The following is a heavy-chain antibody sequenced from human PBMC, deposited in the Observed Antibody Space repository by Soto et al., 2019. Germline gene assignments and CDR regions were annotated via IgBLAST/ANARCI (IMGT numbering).Heavy chain of an antibody. D-gene: IGHD3-22*01. J-gene: IGHJ4*02. CDR2: ISGSGGST. CDR1: GFTFSSYA. CDR3: AKGLSRSYYYYDSSGFFDY. V-gene: IGHV3-23*01. Sequence: GGSLRLSCAASGFTFSSYAMSWVRQAPGKALEWVSAISGSGGSTYYADSVKGRFTISRDNSKNTLYLQMNSLRAEDTAVYYCAKGLSRSYYYYDSSGFFDYWGQGTLVTVSS.